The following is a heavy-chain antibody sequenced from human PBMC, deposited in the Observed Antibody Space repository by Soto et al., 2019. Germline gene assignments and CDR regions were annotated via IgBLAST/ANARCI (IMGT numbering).Heavy chain of an antibody. CDR3: ARGRIAAAGSVGMDV. Sequence: PLETLSLTCAVYGGSFSGYYWSWIRQPPGKGLEWIGEINHSGSTNYNPSLKSRVTISVDTSKNQFSLKLSSVTAADTAVYYCARGRIAAAGSVGMDVWGQGTTVTVSS. CDR1: GGSFSGYY. CDR2: INHSGST. D-gene: IGHD6-13*01. V-gene: IGHV4-34*01. J-gene: IGHJ6*02.